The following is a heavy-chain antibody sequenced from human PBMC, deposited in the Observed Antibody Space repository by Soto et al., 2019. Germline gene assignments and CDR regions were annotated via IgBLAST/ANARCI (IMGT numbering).Heavy chain of an antibody. V-gene: IGHV3-33*01. Sequence: PVGSRRLPCAVSGIPFRNYGMQWVRQAPGKGLKCVTLIWFDGNNKYDTDSVKCRFTITRDDSKNTLYLHMDSLRAEDTAVYYCARGPPSSSVYYYCGVDVWGQGTTVTVSS. CDR3: ARGPPSSSVYYYCGVDV. CDR2: IWFDGNNK. J-gene: IGHJ6*02. CDR1: GIPFRNYG. D-gene: IGHD6-6*01.